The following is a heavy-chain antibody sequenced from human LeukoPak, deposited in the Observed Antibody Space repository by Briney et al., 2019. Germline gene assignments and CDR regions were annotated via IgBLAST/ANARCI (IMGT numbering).Heavy chain of an antibody. CDR2: TRNKANNYAT. Sequence: GGFLRLSCAASGYTFSDHYIDWVRQAPGKGLEWVGHTRNKANNYATEYAASVKGRFTISRDDSRNSVYLQMNSPKTEDTAVYYCTRWRSGTSDWGQGTLVTVSS. D-gene: IGHD4-23*01. CDR3: TRWRSGTSD. J-gene: IGHJ4*02. V-gene: IGHV3-72*01. CDR1: GYTFSDHY.